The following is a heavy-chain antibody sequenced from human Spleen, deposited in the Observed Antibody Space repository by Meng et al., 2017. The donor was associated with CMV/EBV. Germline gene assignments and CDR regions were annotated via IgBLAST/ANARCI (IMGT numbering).Heavy chain of an antibody. Sequence: GESLKISCTASGFTFSDYEMNWVRQAPGKGLEWLSYISVSGSTIYYAESVRGRFTISRDNSKNSLFLQMKSLRPEDTAIYSCARDRTYSYYYGMDVWGQGTTVIVSS. D-gene: IGHD1-14*01. J-gene: IGHJ6*02. CDR2: ISVSGSTI. CDR3: ARDRTYSYYYGMDV. CDR1: GFTFSDYE. V-gene: IGHV3-48*03.